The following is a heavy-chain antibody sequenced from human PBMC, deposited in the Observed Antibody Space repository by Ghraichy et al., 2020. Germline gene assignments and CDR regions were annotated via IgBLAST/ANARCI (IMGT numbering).Heavy chain of an antibody. V-gene: IGHV4-59*01. CDR1: GGSISSYY. CDR2: IYYSGST. J-gene: IGHJ6*03. D-gene: IGHD5/OR15-5a*01. Sequence: SETLSLTCTVSGGSISSYYWSWIRQPPGKGLEWIGYIYYSGSTNYNPSLKSRVTISVDTSKNQFSLKLSSVTAADTAVYYCASQSTIGLDYYYYMDVWGKGTTVTVSS. CDR3: ASQSTIGLDYYYYMDV.